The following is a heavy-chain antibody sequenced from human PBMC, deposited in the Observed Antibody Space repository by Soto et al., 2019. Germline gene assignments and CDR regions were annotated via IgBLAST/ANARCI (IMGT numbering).Heavy chain of an antibody. CDR2: LSHDPTKS. J-gene: IGHJ6*04. D-gene: IGHD3-9*01. CDR3: ATTTSDWSDLSYSSLDV. V-gene: IGHV3-30*03. Sequence: PWVTLRLPCAASGFTLSSYCMHWVRRRPANGLESVIFLSHDPTKSSYADSVKGRFTLSRENSNSARYVQINSMTGEDTAIYHSATTTSDWSDLSYSSLDVWGKGTMVTGSS. CDR1: GFTLSSYC.